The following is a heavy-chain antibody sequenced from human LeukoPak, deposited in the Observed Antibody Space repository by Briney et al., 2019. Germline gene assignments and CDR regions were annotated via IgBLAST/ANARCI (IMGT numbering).Heavy chain of an antibody. J-gene: IGHJ4*02. CDR2: ISFDGSNK. D-gene: IGHD4-23*01. V-gene: IGHV3-30*03. Sequence: PGRSLRLSCAASGFTFSSYGMHWVRQAPGKGLEWVAVISFDGSNKYYAGSVKGRFSISRDNAKNTLYLQMNSLRVEDTAVYYCARGRPHGNDYWGQGTLVTVSS. CDR1: GFTFSSYG. CDR3: ARGRPHGNDY.